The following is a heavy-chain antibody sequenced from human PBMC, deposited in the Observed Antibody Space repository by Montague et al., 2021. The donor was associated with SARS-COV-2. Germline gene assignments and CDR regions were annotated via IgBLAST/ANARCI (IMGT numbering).Heavy chain of an antibody. CDR1: GGSMYIYGSHYY. D-gene: IGHD3-22*01. J-gene: IGHJ5*02. CDR3: ARRRLDFYDSRHWFDP. CDR2: IFYTGNT. Sequence: SETLSLTCTVSGGSMYIYGSHYYWDWIRQPPGKGLEWIGTIFYTGNTIYNSSLKSRVTISIDTSKNQYSLELNSVTAADTAVYYCARRRLDFYDSRHWFDPWGQGALVTVPS. V-gene: IGHV4-39*01.